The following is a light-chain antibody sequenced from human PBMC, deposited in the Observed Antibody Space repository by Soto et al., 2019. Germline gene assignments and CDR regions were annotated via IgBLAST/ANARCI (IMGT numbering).Light chain of an antibody. CDR1: QGISTL. J-gene: IGKJ5*01. CDR3: QQFHSYPIT. V-gene: IGKV1D-16*01. CDR2: FAS. Sequence: DIQMTQSHSSVSASVVDTGPITCRASQGISTLLAWYQQKPGKAPKSLIYFASSLQSGVPSRFTGSGSGIDFTLTISSLQPEDFATYYCQQFHSYPITFGQGTLLEI.